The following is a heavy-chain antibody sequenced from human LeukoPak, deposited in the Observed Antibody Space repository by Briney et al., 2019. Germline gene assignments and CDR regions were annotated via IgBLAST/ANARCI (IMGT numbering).Heavy chain of an antibody. J-gene: IGHJ4*02. CDR2: ISGSGGST. V-gene: IGHV3-23*01. CDR3: ALGGDYVPFGY. Sequence: PGGSLRLSCAASGFTFSSYAMSGVRQAPGKGLEWVSAISGSGGSTYYADSVKGRFTISRDNSKNTLYLQMNSLRAEDTAVYYCALGGDYVPFGYWGQGTLVTVSS. CDR1: GFTFSSYA. D-gene: IGHD4-17*01.